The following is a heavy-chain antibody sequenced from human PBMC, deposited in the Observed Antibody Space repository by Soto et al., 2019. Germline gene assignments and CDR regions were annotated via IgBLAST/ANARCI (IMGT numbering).Heavy chain of an antibody. V-gene: IGHV4-39*01. CDR3: ARPIAYGGIVGYYYYGMDV. CDR2: IYYSGST. CDR1: GGSISSSSYY. D-gene: IGHD4-17*01. J-gene: IGHJ6*02. Sequence: SETLSLTCTVSGGSISSSSYYWGWIRQPPGKGLEWIGSIYYSGSTYYNPSLKSRVTISVDTSKNQFSLKLSSVTAADTAVYYCARPIAYGGIVGYYYYGMDVWGQGTTVT.